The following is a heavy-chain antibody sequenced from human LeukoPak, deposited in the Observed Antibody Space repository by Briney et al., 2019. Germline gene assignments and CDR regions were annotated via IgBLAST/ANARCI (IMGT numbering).Heavy chain of an antibody. CDR1: GYSISRGYY. CDR2: IYHSGST. J-gene: IGHJ3*02. D-gene: IGHD5-18*01. V-gene: IGHV4-38-2*02. Sequence: SETLSLTCTVSGYSISRGYYWGCIRQPPGKGREGIGSIYHSGSTYYNPSLKSRVTISVDTSKNQFSLKLSSVSAEDTAVYYCATGGYSYGFVRTFDIWGQGTMVTVSS. CDR3: ATGGYSYGFVRTFDI.